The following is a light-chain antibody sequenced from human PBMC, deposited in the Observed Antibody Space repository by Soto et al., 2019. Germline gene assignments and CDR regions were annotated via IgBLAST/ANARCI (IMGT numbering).Light chain of an antibody. CDR3: GSWDSSLSAYV. J-gene: IGLJ1*01. V-gene: IGLV1-51*02. Sequence: QSVLTQPPSVSAAPGQRVTISCSGSSSNIGGNSVHWYQQLPGTAPKLLIYGNSNRPSGVPDRFSGSKSGTSATLGITGFQTGDEADYYCGSWDSSLSAYVFGTGTKVTVL. CDR2: GNS. CDR1: SSNIGGNS.